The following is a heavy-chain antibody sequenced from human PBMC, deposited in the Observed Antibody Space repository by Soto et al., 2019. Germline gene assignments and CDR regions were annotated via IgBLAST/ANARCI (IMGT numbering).Heavy chain of an antibody. CDR3: ARDYYDSPTGDSDAFDI. D-gene: IGHD3-22*01. V-gene: IGHV4-30-2*01. J-gene: IGHJ3*02. CDR2: IYHSGST. CDR1: GGSISSGGYS. Sequence: PSETLSLTCAVSGGSISSGGYSWSWIRQPPGKGLEWIGYIYHSGSTYYNPSLKSRVTISVDRSKNQFSLKLSSVTAADTAVYYCARDYYDSPTGDSDAFDIWGQGTMVTVSS.